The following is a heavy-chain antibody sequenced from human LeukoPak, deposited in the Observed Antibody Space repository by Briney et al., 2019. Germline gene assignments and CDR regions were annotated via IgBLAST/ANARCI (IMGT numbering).Heavy chain of an antibody. D-gene: IGHD3-16*01. CDR2: VDQDGNEK. V-gene: IGHV3-7*03. Sequence: GGSLRLSCAASGFIFNSYWMNWLRQAPGKGLEWVANVDQDGNEKYHVGSVKGRFTISRDNAKNSLYLQMNSLRVEDTAVYYCARGWASSRRKAFDIWGQGTMVTVSS. J-gene: IGHJ3*02. CDR3: ARGWASSRRKAFDI. CDR1: GFIFNSYW.